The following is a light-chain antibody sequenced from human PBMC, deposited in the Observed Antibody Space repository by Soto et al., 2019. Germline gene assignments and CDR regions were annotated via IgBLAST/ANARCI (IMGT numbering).Light chain of an antibody. CDR2: PAS. Sequence: DVQMTQSPSSVSASVGDTVTITCRASQGISGWLAWYQQKPGRAPKLLIYPASTLQSGVPSRFSGSGSETDFTLTITSLQPEDFATYFCQQASNFPLTFGGGTRVKIK. CDR3: QQASNFPLT. J-gene: IGKJ4*01. CDR1: QGISGW. V-gene: IGKV1-12*01.